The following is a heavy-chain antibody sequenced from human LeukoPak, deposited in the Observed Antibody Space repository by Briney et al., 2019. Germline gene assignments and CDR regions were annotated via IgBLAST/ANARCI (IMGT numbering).Heavy chain of an antibody. CDR1: GYTFTDYY. CDR2: VDPEDGET. V-gene: IGHV1-69-2*01. CDR3: AXYDXXDCSSTXXXXXXXXGXYRDX. Sequence: ASVKVSCKVSGYTFTDYYMHWVQQAPGKGLEWMGLVDPEDGETIYAEKFQGRVTITADTSTDTAYMELSSLRSEDTAVYYCAXYDXXDCSSTXXXXXXXXGXYRDXWGQXTLVT. J-gene: IGHJ4*02. D-gene: IGHD2-2*01.